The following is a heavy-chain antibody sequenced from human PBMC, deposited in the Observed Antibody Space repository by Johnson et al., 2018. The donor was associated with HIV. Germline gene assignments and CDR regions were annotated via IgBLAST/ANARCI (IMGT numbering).Heavy chain of an antibody. CDR1: GFTFSSYV. V-gene: IGHV3-48*03. CDR3: TTDPESTYGGGDCFPDAFDI. Sequence: VQLVESGGGVVQPGRSLRLSCAASGFTFSSYVMHWVRQASGKGLEWVSYISSSGSTIYYADSVKGRFSISRDNAKNSLYLQMNSLKTEDTAVYYCTTDPESTYGGGDCFPDAFDIGGQGTMVTVSS. CDR2: ISSSGSTI. J-gene: IGHJ3*02. D-gene: IGHD2-21*02.